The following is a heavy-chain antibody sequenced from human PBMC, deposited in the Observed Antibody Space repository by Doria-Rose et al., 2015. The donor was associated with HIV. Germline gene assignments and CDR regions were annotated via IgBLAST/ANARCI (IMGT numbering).Heavy chain of an antibody. V-gene: IGHV2-26*01. CDR1: GVSLSSPGMG. Sequence: VTLKESRPVLVKPTETLTLTCTVSGVSLSSPGMGVSWIRQPPGKALEWLANIFSDDERSYKTSLKSRLTISRGTSKSQVVLTMTDMDPVDTATYYCARIKSSRWYHKYYFDFWGQGTLVIVSA. D-gene: IGHD6-13*01. J-gene: IGHJ4*02. CDR2: IFSDDER. CDR3: ARIKSSRWYHKYYFDF.